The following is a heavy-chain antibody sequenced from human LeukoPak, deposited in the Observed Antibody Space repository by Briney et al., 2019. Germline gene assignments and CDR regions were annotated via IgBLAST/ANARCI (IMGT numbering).Heavy chain of an antibody. V-gene: IGHV4/OR15-8*02. CDR2: ISLAGQT. J-gene: IGHJ4*02. D-gene: IGHD1-26*01. CDR1: GGSISGTNW. Sequence: SETLSLTCGVSGGSISGTNWWSWVRQPPGQGLEWIGEISLAGQTNFNPYLNVRVTMSLDKSSNKLSLHLTSVTAADTATYFCSRESGPFCPFGYWGQGTLVIVSS. CDR3: SRESGPFCPFGY.